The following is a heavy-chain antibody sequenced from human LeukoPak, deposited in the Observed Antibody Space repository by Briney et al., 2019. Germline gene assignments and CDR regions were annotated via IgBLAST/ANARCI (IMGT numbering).Heavy chain of an antibody. V-gene: IGHV3-30*03. CDR3: AREFGSYYEIDY. J-gene: IGHJ4*02. D-gene: IGHD1-26*01. Sequence: GGSLRLSCAASGFTVSSYGMHWVRQAPGKGLEWVALISYDGSNKYYADSVKGRFTISRDNSNNTLYLQMNSLRVEDTAVYYCAREFGSYYEIDYWGQGTLVTVSS. CDR1: GFTVSSYG. CDR2: ISYDGSNK.